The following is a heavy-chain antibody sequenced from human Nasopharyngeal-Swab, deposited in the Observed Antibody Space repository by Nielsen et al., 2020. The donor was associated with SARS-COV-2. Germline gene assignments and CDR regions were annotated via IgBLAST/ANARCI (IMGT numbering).Heavy chain of an antibody. Sequence: GGSLRLSCAASGFTFSSYEMNWVRQAPGKGPEWVSYISSSGSTIYYADSVKGRFTISRDNAKNSLYLQMNSLRAEDTAVYYCAREGENDSSGYFSDAFDIWGQGTMVTVSS. CDR1: GFTFSSYE. D-gene: IGHD3-22*01. V-gene: IGHV3-48*03. CDR3: AREGENDSSGYFSDAFDI. J-gene: IGHJ3*02. CDR2: ISSSGSTI.